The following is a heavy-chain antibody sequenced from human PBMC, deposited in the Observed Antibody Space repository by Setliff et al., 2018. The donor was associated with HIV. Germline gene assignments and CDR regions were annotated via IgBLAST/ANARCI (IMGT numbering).Heavy chain of an antibody. V-gene: IGHV3-23*01. Sequence: PGGSLRLSCAASGFAFRTYAMGWVXXAPXXGLEWXSTIGAVGGPTXYAESVKGRFTISXDNSKNXLYLQMSSLRDEDTAVYYCAKVXXXXFASFDIWGQGTMVTVSS. J-gene: IGHJ3*02. CDR2: IGAVGGPT. CDR1: GFAFRTYA. CDR3: AKVXXXXFASFDI.